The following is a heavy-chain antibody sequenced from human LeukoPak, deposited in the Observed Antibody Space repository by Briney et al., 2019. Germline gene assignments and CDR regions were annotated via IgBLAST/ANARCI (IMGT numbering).Heavy chain of an antibody. Sequence: PSETLSLTCTVSGGSISSYYWSWIRQPPGKGLEWIGYIYYSGSTNYNPSLKSRVTISIDTSKNQFSLKLRFVTAADTAVYYCARDNSSGYYVGLDYWGQGTQVTVSS. V-gene: IGHV4-59*01. D-gene: IGHD3-22*01. CDR2: IYYSGST. J-gene: IGHJ4*02. CDR3: ARDNSSGYYVGLDY. CDR1: GGSISSYY.